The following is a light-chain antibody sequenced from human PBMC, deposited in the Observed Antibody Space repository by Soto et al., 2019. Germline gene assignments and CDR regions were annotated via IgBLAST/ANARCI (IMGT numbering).Light chain of an antibody. Sequence: ESVLTQSPGSLSLSPGERATLSCRASQSVSSIYLGWFQQRPGQAPRLLIYRASTRATGTPARFSGSGSGTEFTLTITSLQSEDFALYYCQQYHNLWTFGQGTKVDIK. CDR2: RAS. CDR3: QQYHNLWT. J-gene: IGKJ1*01. CDR1: QSVSSIY. V-gene: IGKV3D-7*01.